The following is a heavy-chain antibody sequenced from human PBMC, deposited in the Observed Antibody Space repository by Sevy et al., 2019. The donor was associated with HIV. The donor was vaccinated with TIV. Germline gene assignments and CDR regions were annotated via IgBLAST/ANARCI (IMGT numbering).Heavy chain of an antibody. V-gene: IGHV3-21*01. J-gene: IGHJ4*02. CDR2: ISSSSYI. CDR1: GFTFSSYS. D-gene: IGHD2-15*01. CDR3: ARDLVVVVAAFDY. Sequence: GGSLRLSCAASGFTFSSYSMNWVRQAPGKGLEWVSSISSSSYIYYADSVKGRFTISRDNAKNSLYLQMNSLRAEDTAVYYCARDLVVVVAAFDYWGQGTLVTVSS.